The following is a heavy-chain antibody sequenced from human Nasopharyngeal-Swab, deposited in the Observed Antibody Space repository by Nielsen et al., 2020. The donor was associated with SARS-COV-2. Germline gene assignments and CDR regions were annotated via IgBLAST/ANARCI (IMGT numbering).Heavy chain of an antibody. V-gene: IGHV3-7*03. J-gene: IGHJ1*01. Sequence: WIRQSPGKGLEWVANIKQDGSEKYYVDSVKGRFTISRDNAKNSLYLQMNSLRAEDTAVYYCARDLRHYDFWSGYYTGIYFQHWGQGTLVTVSS. CDR3: ARDLRHYDFWSGYYTGIYFQH. CDR2: IKQDGSEK. D-gene: IGHD3-3*01.